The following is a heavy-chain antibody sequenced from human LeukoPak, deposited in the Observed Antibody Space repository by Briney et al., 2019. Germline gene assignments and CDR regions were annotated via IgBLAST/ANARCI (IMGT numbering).Heavy chain of an antibody. CDR3: ATLGEYYDSSGYYYN. Sequence: TETLSLTCAVYGGSFSGFYWSWIRQPPGKGLEWIGEINHSGSTYYNPSLKSRVTISVDTSKNQFSLKLTSVTAADTAVYYCATLGEYYDSSGYYYNWGQGTLVTVSS. J-gene: IGHJ4*02. V-gene: IGHV4-34*01. CDR1: GGSFSGFY. D-gene: IGHD3-22*01. CDR2: INHSGST.